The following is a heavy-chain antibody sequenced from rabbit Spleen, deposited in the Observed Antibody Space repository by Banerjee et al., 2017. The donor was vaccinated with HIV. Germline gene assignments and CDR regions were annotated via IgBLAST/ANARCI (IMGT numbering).Heavy chain of an antibody. CDR3: ARDGAGGSYFAL. Sequence: QEQLEESGGGLVKPEGSLTLTCKASGFSFSDRDVMCWVRQAPGKGLEWIACINAATGKAVYATWAKGRFTGSKTSSTTVTLQMTGLTAADTATYFCARDGAGGSYFALWGPGPWSPS. CDR2: INAATGKA. CDR1: GFSFSDRDV. J-gene: IGHJ4*01. V-gene: IGHV1S45*01. D-gene: IGHD8-1*01.